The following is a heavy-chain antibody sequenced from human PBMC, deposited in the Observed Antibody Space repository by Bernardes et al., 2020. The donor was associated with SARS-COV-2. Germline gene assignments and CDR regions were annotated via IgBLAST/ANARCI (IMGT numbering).Heavy chain of an antibody. D-gene: IGHD5-18*01. CDR2: IYPGDSDT. CDR3: ARHEYSYGNNFPIDY. Sequence: GESLKISCKGSGYRFTNYWIDWVRQMPGKGLEWMGIIYPGDSDTIYSPSFQGQVTISVDKSISTAYLQWSSLKASDTAMYYCARHEYSYGNNFPIDYWGQGTLVTVSS. CDR1: GYRFTNYW. V-gene: IGHV5-51*01. J-gene: IGHJ4*02.